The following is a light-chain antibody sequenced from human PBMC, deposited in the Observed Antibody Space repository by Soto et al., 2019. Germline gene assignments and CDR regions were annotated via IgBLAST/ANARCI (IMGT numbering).Light chain of an antibody. J-gene: IGLJ1*01. V-gene: IGLV3-21*02. CDR3: QVWDSNSVYV. Sequence: SYDLTQPPSVSVAPGQTARITCGGNNIGNKRVHWYQQKPGQAPVLVVYDDSDRPSGIPERFSGSNSGNTATLSISRVEAGDEADYYCQVWDSNSVYVFGTGTKVTV. CDR1: NIGNKR. CDR2: DDS.